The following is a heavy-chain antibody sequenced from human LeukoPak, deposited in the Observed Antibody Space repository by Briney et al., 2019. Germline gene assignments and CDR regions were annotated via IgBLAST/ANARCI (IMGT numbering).Heavy chain of an antibody. CDR2: IYTSGST. CDR3: ASSYDYAVGGFDF. V-gene: IGHV4-4*09. Sequence: SETLSLTCTVSGASISSYYWSWIRQPPGKGLEWLGYIYTSGSTNYNPSLESRVTISVDTSRKHFSLKLRSVTAADTAVYYCASSYDYAVGGFDFWGQGTLVTVSS. J-gene: IGHJ4*02. CDR1: GASISSYY. D-gene: IGHD4-17*01.